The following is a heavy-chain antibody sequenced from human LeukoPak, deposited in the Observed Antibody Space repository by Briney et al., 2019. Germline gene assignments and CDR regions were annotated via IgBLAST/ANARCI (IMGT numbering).Heavy chain of an antibody. D-gene: IGHD3-10*01. Sequence: PGGSLRLSCAASGFTFSSYWMNWVRQAPGKRLEWVANIKQDGSEKYYVDSVKGRFTISRDNANNSLYLQMNSLRAEVTAVYYCARGRGGLLWFGEFNSWGQGTLVTVSS. CDR1: GFTFSSYW. CDR3: ARGRGGLLWFGEFNS. J-gene: IGHJ4*02. CDR2: IKQDGSEK. V-gene: IGHV3-7*01.